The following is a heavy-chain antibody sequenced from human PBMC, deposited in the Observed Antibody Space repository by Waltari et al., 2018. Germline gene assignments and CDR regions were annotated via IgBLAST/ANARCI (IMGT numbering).Heavy chain of an antibody. CDR2: INPNRGDT. D-gene: IGHD3-16*01. V-gene: IGHV1-2*02. CDR1: GYAFPGYY. CDR3: ARTGGMAIFDY. Sequence: QVQLVQSGAEVKKPGASVKVSCKASGYAFPGYYLHWVRQAPGQGLEWMGWINPNRGDTNYAQRFQGRVTMTRDTSISTAYMELSRLRSDDTAIYYCARTGGMAIFDYWGQGALVTVSS. J-gene: IGHJ4*02.